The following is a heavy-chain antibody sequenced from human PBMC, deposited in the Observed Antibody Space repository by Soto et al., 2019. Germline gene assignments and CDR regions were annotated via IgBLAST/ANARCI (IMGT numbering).Heavy chain of an antibody. J-gene: IGHJ4*02. CDR2: ITYDGSNK. CDR1: GFIFSGYG. CDR3: AKERVVRGVTDY. D-gene: IGHD3-10*01. Sequence: QVPLVESGGGVVQPGRSLRLDCAASGFIFSGYGMHWVRQAPGKGLEWVAVITYDGSNKYYAESVKGRFTISRDNSKNTLYLEMNILRPEDTAMYYCAKERVVRGVTDYWGQGTLVTVSS. V-gene: IGHV3-30*18.